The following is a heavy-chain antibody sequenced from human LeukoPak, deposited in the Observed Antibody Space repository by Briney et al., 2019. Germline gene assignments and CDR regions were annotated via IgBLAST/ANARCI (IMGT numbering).Heavy chain of an antibody. J-gene: IGHJ4*02. V-gene: IGHV3-48*04. CDR2: ISSSGNTI. CDR3: ARRRDFDY. CDR1: GFTLSTYS. D-gene: IGHD6-6*01. Sequence: GGSLRLSCAASGFTLSTYSMNWVRQAPGKGPEGASYISSSGNTIYYGDSVKGRFTISRDNAKNSLFLQMNSLRAEDTAVYYCARRRDFDYWGQGTLVAVSS.